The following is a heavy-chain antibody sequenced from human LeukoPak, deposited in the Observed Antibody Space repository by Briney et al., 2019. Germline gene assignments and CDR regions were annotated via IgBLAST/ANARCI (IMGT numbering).Heavy chain of an antibody. J-gene: IGHJ4*02. CDR1: GGSFSGYY. V-gene: IGHV4-34*01. Sequence: SETLSLTCAVYGGSFSGYYWSWIRQPPGKGLEWIGEINHSGSTNYNPSLKSRVTISVDTSKNQFSLKLSSVTAADTAVYYCARSIAARRALDYWGQGTLVTVSS. CDR3: ARSIAARRALDY. CDR2: INHSGST. D-gene: IGHD6-6*01.